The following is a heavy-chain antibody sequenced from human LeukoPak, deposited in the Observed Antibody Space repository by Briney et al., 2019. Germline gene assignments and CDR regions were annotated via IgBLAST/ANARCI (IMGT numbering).Heavy chain of an antibody. D-gene: IGHD1-1*01. V-gene: IGHV3-7*01. J-gene: IGHJ4*02. CDR2: IKQDGSDK. CDR1: GFPFSSYW. Sequence: PGGSLRLSCAASGFPFSSYWMSWVHQAPGKGLEWVANIKQDGSDKYYVDSVKGRFTISRDNAKNSLYLQLNSLRADDTAVYYCARLTGTTGFDYWGQGTLATVSS. CDR3: ARLTGTTGFDY.